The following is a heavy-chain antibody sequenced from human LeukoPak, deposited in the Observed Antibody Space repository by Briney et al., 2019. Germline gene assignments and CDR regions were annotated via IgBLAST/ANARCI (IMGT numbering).Heavy chain of an antibody. V-gene: IGHV3-30*02. CDR1: GFTFSSYG. D-gene: IGHD3-22*01. CDR3: AKGHYYDSSGYYYADI. CDR2: IRYDGSNK. J-gene: IGHJ3*02. Sequence: PGGSLRLSCAASGFTFSSYGMHWVRQAPGKGLEWVAFIRYDGSNKYYADSVKGRFTISRDNSKNTLYLQMNSLRAEDTAVYYCAKGHYYDSSGYYYADIWGQETMVTVSS.